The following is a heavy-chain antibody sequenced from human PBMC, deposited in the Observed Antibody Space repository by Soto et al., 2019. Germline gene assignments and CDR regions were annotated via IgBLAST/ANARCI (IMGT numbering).Heavy chain of an antibody. J-gene: IGHJ4*02. CDR1: GGSISSYY. V-gene: IGHV4-59*08. CDR2: IYYSGST. D-gene: IGHD6-19*01. Sequence: SETLSLTCTVSGGSISSYYWSWIRQPPGKGLEWIGYIYYSGSTNYNPSLKSRVTISVDTSKNQFSLKLSSVTAADTAVYYCARHLMAVAGPGIFDYWGQGTLVTVSS. CDR3: ARHLMAVAGPGIFDY.